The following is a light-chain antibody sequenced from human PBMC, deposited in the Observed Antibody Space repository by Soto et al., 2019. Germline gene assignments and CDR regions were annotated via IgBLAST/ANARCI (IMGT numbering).Light chain of an antibody. Sequence: EIVLTQSPATLSLSPGDRATLSCRASQSVSSYVAWYQQKPGQAPRLLIYDASNRATGVPARFSGSGSGTDFTLTISSLQPADFAVYYCQQRSNWPSTFGGGTKVEMK. V-gene: IGKV3-11*01. J-gene: IGKJ4*01. CDR2: DAS. CDR3: QQRSNWPST. CDR1: QSVSSY.